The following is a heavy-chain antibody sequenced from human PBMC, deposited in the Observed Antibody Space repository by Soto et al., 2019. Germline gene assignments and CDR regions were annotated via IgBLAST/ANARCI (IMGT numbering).Heavy chain of an antibody. CDR1: LSTFSNYT. Sequence: QGSFKTSLSTFSNYTISWIRQGPGQGLEWMGRIIPILGIANYAQKFQGRVTITEDKSTSTAYMELSSLRSEDTAVYYCARGFLEWLSPHNWFDPWGQGTLVTVSS. D-gene: IGHD3-3*01. CDR3: ARGFLEWLSPHNWFDP. J-gene: IGHJ5*02. V-gene: IGHV1-69*02. CDR2: IIPILGIA.